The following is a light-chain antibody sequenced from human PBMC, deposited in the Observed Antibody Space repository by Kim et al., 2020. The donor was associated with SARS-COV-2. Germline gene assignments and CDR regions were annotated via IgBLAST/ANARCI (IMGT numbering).Light chain of an antibody. CDR3: QQFNTYPWT. V-gene: IGKV1-5*03. CDR2: KTS. CDR1: QSIGNW. J-gene: IGKJ1*01. Sequence: DIQMTQSPSILSASVGDRVTITCRASQSIGNWLAWYQQKPGRAPKLLISKTSGLESGVPSRFSGGGSRTDFTLTISSLQPDDFATYYCQQFNTYPWTFGQGTKVDIQ.